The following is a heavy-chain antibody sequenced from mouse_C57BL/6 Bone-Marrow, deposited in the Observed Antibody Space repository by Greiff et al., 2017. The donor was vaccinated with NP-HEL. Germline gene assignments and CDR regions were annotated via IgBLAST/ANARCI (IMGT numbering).Heavy chain of an antibody. D-gene: IGHD2-12*01. CDR1: GYSITSGYY. J-gene: IGHJ3*01. CDR2: ISYDGSN. Sequence: EVKLMESGPGLVKPSQSLSLTCSVTGYSITSGYYWNWIRQFPGNKLEWMGYISYDGSNNYNPSLKNRISITRDTSKNQFFLKLNSVTTEDTATYYCAREGDYYSPWFAYWGQGTLVTVSA. V-gene: IGHV3-6*01. CDR3: AREGDYYSPWFAY.